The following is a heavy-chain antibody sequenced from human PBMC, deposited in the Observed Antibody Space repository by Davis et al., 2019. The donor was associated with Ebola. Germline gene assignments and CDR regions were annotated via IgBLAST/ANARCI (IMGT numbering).Heavy chain of an antibody. D-gene: IGHD1-26*01. CDR2: IYYSGST. V-gene: IGHV4-61*01. CDR3: ARGFTVGATFFDY. Sequence: PSETLSLTCTVSGGSVSSGSYYWSWIRQPPGKGLEWIGYIYYSGSTNYNPSLKSRVTISVDTSKNQFSLKLSSVTAADTAVYYCARGFTVGATFFDYWGQGTLVTVSS. CDR1: GGSVSSGSYY. J-gene: IGHJ4*02.